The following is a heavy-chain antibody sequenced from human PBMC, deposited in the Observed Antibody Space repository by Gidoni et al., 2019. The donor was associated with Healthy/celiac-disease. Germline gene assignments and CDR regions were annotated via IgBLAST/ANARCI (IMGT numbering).Heavy chain of an antibody. CDR1: GDSVSSNSAA. Sequence: QVQLQQSGPGLVKTSQTLSLTCAISGDSVSSNSAAWNWIRQSPSRGLEWLGRTYYRSKWYNDFAVSVKSRITINPDTSKNQFSLQLNSVTPEDTAVYYCARDPGSSSWYNYYYYYGMDVWGQGTTVTVSS. J-gene: IGHJ6*02. V-gene: IGHV6-1*01. CDR3: ARDPGSSSWYNYYYYYGMDV. CDR2: TYYRSKWYN. D-gene: IGHD6-13*01.